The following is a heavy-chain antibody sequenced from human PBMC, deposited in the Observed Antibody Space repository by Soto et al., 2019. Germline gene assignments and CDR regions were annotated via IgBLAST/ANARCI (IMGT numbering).Heavy chain of an antibody. D-gene: IGHD3-9*01. CDR1: GFTFSSYA. CDR2: ISYDGSNK. J-gene: IGHJ2*01. V-gene: IGHV3-30-3*01. CDR3: ASFVLSRGTNYDILTGYSRSQKGYWYFDL. Sequence: PGGSLRLSCAAFGFTFSSYAMHWVRQAPGKGLEWVAVISYDGSNKYYADSVKGRFTISRDNSKNTLYLQMNSLRAEDTAVYYCASFVLSRGTNYDILTGYSRSQKGYWYFDLWGRGTLVTVSS.